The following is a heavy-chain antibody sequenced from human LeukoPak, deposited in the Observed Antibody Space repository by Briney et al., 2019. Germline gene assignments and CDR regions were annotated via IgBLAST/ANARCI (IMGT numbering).Heavy chain of an antibody. CDR1: GGSISSSSYY. V-gene: IGHV4-39*07. D-gene: IGHD1-26*01. CDR2: IYYSGST. J-gene: IGHJ6*02. CDR3: ARVTGYLVGATVYYYYGMDV. Sequence: SETLSLTCTVSGGSISSSSYYWGWIRQPPGKGLEWIGSIYYSGSTYYNPSLKSRVTISVDTSKNQFSLKLKSVTAADTAVYYCARVTGYLVGATVYYYYGMDVWGRGTTVTVSS.